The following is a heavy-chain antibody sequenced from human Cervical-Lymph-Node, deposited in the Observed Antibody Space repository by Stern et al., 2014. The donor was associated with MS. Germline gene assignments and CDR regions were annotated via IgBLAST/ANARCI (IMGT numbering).Heavy chain of an antibody. CDR1: GYSFTDYY. CDR3: QAFPAY. CDR2: ITPSMGVT. V-gene: IGHV1-2*02. J-gene: IGHJ4*02. Sequence: QDQLVESGAEVKKPGASVKVSCRSSGYSFTDYYFHWVRQAPGQGLEWMVCITPSMGVTHYAQQFQRRFTMTRGSSMNTPYMEMSSLRSDDTAVYYCQAFPAYWGQGTLITVSS.